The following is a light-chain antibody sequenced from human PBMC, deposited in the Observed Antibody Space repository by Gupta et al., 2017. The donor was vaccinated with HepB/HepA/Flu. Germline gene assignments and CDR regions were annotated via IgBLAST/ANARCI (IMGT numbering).Light chain of an antibody. Sequence: QSFLTHPPSTSGPPGQRVTVSCSGSSSNIGLNTVSWYLQLPGTAPKLLIFSNDQRPSGVPERFSGSKSGASASLAISGLQADDEGIYYCAAWDDTRNGAVFGGGTKLTVL. CDR3: AAWDDTRNGAV. CDR2: SND. CDR1: SSNIGLNT. J-gene: IGLJ3*02. V-gene: IGLV1-44*01.